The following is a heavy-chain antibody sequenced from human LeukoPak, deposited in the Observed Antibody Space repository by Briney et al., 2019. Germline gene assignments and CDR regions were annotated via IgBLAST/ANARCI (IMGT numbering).Heavy chain of an antibody. CDR1: GFIVSSNY. J-gene: IGHJ4*02. CDR3: AKMTGGFDY. CDR2: IYNDGTI. V-gene: IGHV3-53*01. Sequence: GGSLRLSCAASGFIVSSNYMSWVRQAPGKGLEWVSVIYNDGTIYYADSVKGRFTISRDNSKNTLYLQMSSLRAEDTAVYYCAKMTGGFDYWGPGTLVTVSS. D-gene: IGHD1-14*01.